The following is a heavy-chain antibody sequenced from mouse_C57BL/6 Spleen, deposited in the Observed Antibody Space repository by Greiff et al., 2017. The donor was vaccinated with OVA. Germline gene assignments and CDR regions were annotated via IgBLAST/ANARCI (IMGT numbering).Heavy chain of an antibody. CDR1: GYTFTSYW. CDR3: ERYRDYGSSRGYAMDY. V-gene: IGHV1-53*01. D-gene: IGHD1-1*01. J-gene: IGHJ4*01. Sequence: QVQLQQSGTELVKPGASVKLSCKASGYTFTSYWMHWVKQRPGQGLEWIGNINPSNGGTNYNEKFKSKATLTVDKSSSTAYMQLSSLTSEDSAVYDCERYRDYGSSRGYAMDYWGQGTSVTVSS. CDR2: INPSNGGT.